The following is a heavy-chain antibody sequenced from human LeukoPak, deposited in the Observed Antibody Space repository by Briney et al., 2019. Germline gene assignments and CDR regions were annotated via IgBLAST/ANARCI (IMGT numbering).Heavy chain of an antibody. CDR3: AGYCSSVSCRNIDY. D-gene: IGHD2-2*01. Sequence: PGRSLRLSCAASGFTFSSYSMNWVRQAPGKGLEWVSYISDSSSAMYYADSVKGRFTISRDNAKNSLYLQMNSLRAEDTAVYYCAGYCSSVSCRNIDYWGQGTLVTVSS. CDR2: ISDSSSAM. CDR1: GFTFSSYS. V-gene: IGHV3-48*04. J-gene: IGHJ4*02.